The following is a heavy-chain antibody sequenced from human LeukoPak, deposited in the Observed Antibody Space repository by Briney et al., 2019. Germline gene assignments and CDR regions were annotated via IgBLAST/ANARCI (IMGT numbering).Heavy chain of an antibody. Sequence: ASVKVSCKASGYTFTGYYMHWVRQAPGQGLEWMGWINPNSGGTNYAQKFQGWVTMTRDTSISTAYMELSRLRSGDTAVYYCAREGPVERYFDWLSLRGDAFDIWGQGTMVTVSS. V-gene: IGHV1-2*04. J-gene: IGHJ3*02. D-gene: IGHD3-9*01. CDR1: GYTFTGYY. CDR3: AREGPVERYFDWLSLRGDAFDI. CDR2: INPNSGGT.